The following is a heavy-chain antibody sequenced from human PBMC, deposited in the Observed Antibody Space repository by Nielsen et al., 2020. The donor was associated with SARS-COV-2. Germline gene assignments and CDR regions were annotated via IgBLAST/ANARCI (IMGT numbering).Heavy chain of an antibody. D-gene: IGHD3-3*01. CDR1: GFTFSSYG. CDR3: ARDVGYEGY. Sequence: GESLKISCAASGFTFSSYGMHWVRQAPGKGLEWVAVIWYDGSNKYYADSVKGRFTISRDNSKNTLYLQMNSLRAEDTAVYYCARDVGYEGYWGQGTLVTVSS. V-gene: IGHV3-33*01. CDR2: IWYDGSNK. J-gene: IGHJ4*02.